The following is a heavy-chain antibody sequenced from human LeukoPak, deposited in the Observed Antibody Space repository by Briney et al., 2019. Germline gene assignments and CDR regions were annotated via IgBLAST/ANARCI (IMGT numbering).Heavy chain of an antibody. CDR1: GGSISSYY. D-gene: IGHD6-13*01. CDR2: IYYSGST. CDR3: ARDFYSSSWSYYWYFDL. J-gene: IGHJ2*01. V-gene: IGHV4-59*01. Sequence: SETLSLTCTVSGGSISSYYWSWIRQPPGKGLEWIWYIYYSGSTNYNPSLKSRLTISVDTCKNQISLKLSCVTDADTAVYYCARDFYSSSWSYYWYFDLWGRGTLVTVSS.